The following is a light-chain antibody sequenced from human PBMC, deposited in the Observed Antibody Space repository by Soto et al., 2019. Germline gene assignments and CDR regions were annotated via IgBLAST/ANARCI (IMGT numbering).Light chain of an antibody. CDR1: QSVTSN. CDR3: QQRSNWPRFT. CDR2: GAS. V-gene: IGKV3-15*01. J-gene: IGKJ3*01. Sequence: EIVMTQSPATLSVSPGERVTFSCRASQSVTSNLAWYQHKPGQAPRLLISGASTGATGVPARFSGGGSGTEFTLTISSLEPEDFAVYYCQQRSNWPRFTFGPGTKVDIK.